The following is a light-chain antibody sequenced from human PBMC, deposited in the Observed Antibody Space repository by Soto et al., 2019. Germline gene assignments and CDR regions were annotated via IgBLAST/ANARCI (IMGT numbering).Light chain of an antibody. J-gene: IGKJ4*01. CDR2: DAS. CDR1: QDIRKF. Sequence: DIQMTQSPSSLSASVGDRVTITCQASQDIRKFLNWYQQKPGKAPKLLIYDASNLETGVPSRFSGSGSGTDFTFTISSLQPEDFATYYCLQDYIYPLTFGGGTKVDIK. CDR3: LQDYIYPLT. V-gene: IGKV1-33*01.